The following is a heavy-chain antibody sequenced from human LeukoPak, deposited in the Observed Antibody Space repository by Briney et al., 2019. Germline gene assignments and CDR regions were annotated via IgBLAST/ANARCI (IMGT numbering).Heavy chain of an antibody. CDR2: IWYDGSNK. V-gene: IGHV3-33*01. CDR3: ARGGRTTWHGMDV. D-gene: IGHD4-17*01. CDR1: GFTFSTYX. J-gene: IGHJ6*02. Sequence: GRSLRXSXEASGFTFSTYXMHXVRQXPGKGLXXXXXIWYDGSNKHYADSVKGRFTISRDNSKNTLYLQMNSLRAEDTAVYYCARGGRTTWHGMDVWGQGTTVTVSS.